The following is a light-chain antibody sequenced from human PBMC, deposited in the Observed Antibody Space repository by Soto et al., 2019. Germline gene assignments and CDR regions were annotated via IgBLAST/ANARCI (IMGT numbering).Light chain of an antibody. Sequence: QSVLTQPPSVSGSPGQSVTISCTGTSSDVGSYSRVSWYQQAPGTAPKLMIYEVSNRPSGVPDRFSGSKSGNTASLTISGLQAEDEADYYCCSYTSSSTLVFGGGTQLTVL. J-gene: IGLJ2*01. CDR2: EVS. CDR1: SSDVGSYSR. CDR3: CSYTSSSTLV. V-gene: IGLV2-18*02.